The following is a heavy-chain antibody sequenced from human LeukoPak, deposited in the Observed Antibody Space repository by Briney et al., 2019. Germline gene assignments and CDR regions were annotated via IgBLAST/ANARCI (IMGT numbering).Heavy chain of an antibody. CDR3: ARVMSDYYDSSGYYYFDY. CDR1: GGSISSSSYY. Sequence: SETLSLTCTVSGGSISSSSYYWSWIRQPPGKGLEWIGEINHSGSTNYNPSLKSRVTISVDTSKNQFSLKLSSVTAADTAVYYCARVMSDYYDSSGYYYFDYWGQGTLVTVSS. D-gene: IGHD3-22*01. CDR2: INHSGST. J-gene: IGHJ4*02. V-gene: IGHV4-39*07.